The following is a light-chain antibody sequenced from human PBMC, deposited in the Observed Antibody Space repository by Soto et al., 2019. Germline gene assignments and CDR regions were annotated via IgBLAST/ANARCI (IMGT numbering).Light chain of an antibody. V-gene: IGLV2-14*01. CDR2: EVR. Sequence: QSVLTQPASVSGSPGQSITISCTGTNSDVGGYNYVSWYQQHPGKAPKLMIYEVRNRPSGISNRFSASKSGNTASLTISGLQAEDEADYYCSSYTSSSTPYVFGTGTKVTVL. CDR3: SSYTSSSTPYV. CDR1: NSDVGGYNY. J-gene: IGLJ1*01.